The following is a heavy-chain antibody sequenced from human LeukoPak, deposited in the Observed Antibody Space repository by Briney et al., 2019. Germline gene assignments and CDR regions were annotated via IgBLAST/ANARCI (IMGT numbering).Heavy chain of an antibody. V-gene: IGHV1-8*01. CDR2: MNPNSGNT. J-gene: IGHJ4*02. Sequence: ASVKVSCTASGYTFTIYDINWVRQATGQGLEWMGWMNPNSGNTGYAQKFQGRVTMTRNTSISTAYMELSSLRSEDTAVYYCARDRGERPLYYFDYWGQGTLVTVSS. CDR3: ARDRGERPLYYFDY. CDR1: GYTFTIYD. D-gene: IGHD1-1*01.